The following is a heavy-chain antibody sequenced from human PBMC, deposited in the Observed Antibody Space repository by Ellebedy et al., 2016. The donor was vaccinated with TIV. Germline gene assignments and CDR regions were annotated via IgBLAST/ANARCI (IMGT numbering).Heavy chain of an antibody. V-gene: IGHV1-24*01. CDR2: FDPEDGET. D-gene: IGHD2-15*01. Sequence: AASVKVSCKVSGYTLTELSIHWVRQAPGKGLEWMGGFDPEDGETTNAQKLQGRVTMTEDTSTDTAYMELSSLRSEDTAVYYCASRGVPLGYCSGGSCLETYYYYGMDVWGQGTTVTVSS. CDR1: GYTLTELS. J-gene: IGHJ6*02. CDR3: ASRGVPLGYCSGGSCLETYYYYGMDV.